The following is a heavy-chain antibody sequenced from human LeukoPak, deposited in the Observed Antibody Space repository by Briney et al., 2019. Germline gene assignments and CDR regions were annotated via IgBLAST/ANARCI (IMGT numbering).Heavy chain of an antibody. J-gene: IGHJ5*02. V-gene: IGHV3-74*01. CDR2: IYVDGRTT. CDR3: IRDFRSADL. CDR1: GFTFSNYW. Sequence: SGGSLRLSCVAFGFTFSNYWMHWVRQPPGKGLVWVSRIYVDGRTTNYADSVKGRFTISRDNAKNTVYLEMNSLSVEDTATYYCIRDFRSADLWGQGTLVTVTS.